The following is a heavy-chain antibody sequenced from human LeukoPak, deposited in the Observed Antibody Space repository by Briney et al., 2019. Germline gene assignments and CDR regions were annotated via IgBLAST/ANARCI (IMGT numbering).Heavy chain of an antibody. D-gene: IGHD5-12*01. J-gene: IGHJ4*02. CDR1: GGSISSYY. V-gene: IGHV4-59*01. CDR2: IYYSGST. Sequence: SETLSLTCTVSGGSISSYYWSWIRQPPGKGLEWIGYIYYSGSTNYNPSLKSRVTISVDTSKNQFSLKLSSVTAADTAVYYCARDQGPSGYDLPAGYFDYWGQGTLVTASS. CDR3: ARDQGPSGYDLPAGYFDY.